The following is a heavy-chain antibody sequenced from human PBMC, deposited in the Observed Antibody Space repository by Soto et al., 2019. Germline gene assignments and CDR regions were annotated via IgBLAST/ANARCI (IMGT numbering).Heavy chain of an antibody. D-gene: IGHD3-9*01. V-gene: IGHV2-70*01. CDR3: ARSTLYYDILTGYYVFDY. CDR1: GFSLSTSGMC. Sequence: GSGPTLVNPTQTLTLTCTFSGFSLSTSGMCVSWIRQPPGKALEWLALIDWDDDKYYSTSLKTRLTISKDTSKNQVVLTMTNMYPVDTATYYCARSTLYYDILTGYYVFDYWCQGTLVTVSS. CDR2: IDWDDDK. J-gene: IGHJ4*02.